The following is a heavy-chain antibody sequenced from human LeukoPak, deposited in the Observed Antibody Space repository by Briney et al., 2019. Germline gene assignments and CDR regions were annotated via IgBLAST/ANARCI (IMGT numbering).Heavy chain of an antibody. CDR2: IYYSGST. V-gene: IGHV4-61*01. D-gene: IGHD3-9*01. CDR3: ARTDAVYDILTGYYPYYFDY. CDR1: GGSVSSGSYY. Sequence: SETLSLTCTVSGGSVSSGSYYWSWIRQPPGKGLEWIGYIYYSGSTNYNPSLKSRVTISVDTSKNQFSLKLSSVTAAGTAVYYCARTDAVYDILTGYYPYYFDYWGQGTLVTVSS. J-gene: IGHJ4*02.